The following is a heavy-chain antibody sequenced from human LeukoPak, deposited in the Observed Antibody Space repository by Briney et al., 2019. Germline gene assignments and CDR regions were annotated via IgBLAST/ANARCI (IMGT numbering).Heavy chain of an antibody. J-gene: IGHJ3*02. V-gene: IGHV1-69*05. CDR3: ARILIYSKNAFDI. CDR2: IIPIFGTA. Sequence: GASVKVSCKASGYSFSGYYMHWVRQAPGQGLEWMGGIIPIFGTANYAQKFQGRVTITTDESTSTAYMELSSLRSEDTAVYYCARILIYSKNAFDIWGQGTMVTVSS. D-gene: IGHD4-11*01. CDR1: GYSFSGYY.